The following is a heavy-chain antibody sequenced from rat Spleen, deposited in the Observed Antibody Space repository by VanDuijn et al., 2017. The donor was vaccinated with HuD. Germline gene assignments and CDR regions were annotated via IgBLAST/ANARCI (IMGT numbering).Heavy chain of an antibody. Sequence: EVQLVESGGGLVQPGRSLKLSCAASGFTFSNFDMAWVRQAPTKGLGWVASISPGGGATYYRDSVQGRFTVSRDNAKTTLYLQMDSLRSEDTATYYCATENYWFAYWGQGTLVTVSS. D-gene: IGHD1-10*01. V-gene: IGHV5-27*01. J-gene: IGHJ3*01. CDR2: ISPGGGAT. CDR1: GFTFSNFD. CDR3: ATENYWFAY.